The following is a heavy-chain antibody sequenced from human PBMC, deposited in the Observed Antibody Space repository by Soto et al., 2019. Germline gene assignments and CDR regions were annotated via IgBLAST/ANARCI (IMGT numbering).Heavy chain of an antibody. CDR3: ARDHGMDV. J-gene: IGHJ6*02. CDR1: GFTVSRNY. Sequence: EVQLVESGGGLVQPGGSLRLSCAASGFTVSRNYMNWVRQVPGKGLEWVSVIYSGGSTYYADSVKGRFTISRDDSKNTLYLQMNSLRAEDTAVYYCARDHGMDVWGQGTTVTVSS. CDR2: IYSGGST. V-gene: IGHV3-66*01.